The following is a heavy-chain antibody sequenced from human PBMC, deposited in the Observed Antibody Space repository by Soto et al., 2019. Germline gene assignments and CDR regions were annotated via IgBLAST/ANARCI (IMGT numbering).Heavy chain of an antibody. CDR3: ARGLRTRQLWYNNWFDP. CDR1: GGSFSGYY. D-gene: IGHD5-18*01. J-gene: IGHJ5*02. Sequence: SETLSLTCAVYGGSFSGYYWSWIRQPPGKGLEWIGEINHSGSTNYNPSLKSRVTISVDTSKNQFSLKLSSVTAADTAVYYCARGLRTRQLWYNNWFDPGGQGTLVTVSS. V-gene: IGHV4-34*01. CDR2: INHSGST.